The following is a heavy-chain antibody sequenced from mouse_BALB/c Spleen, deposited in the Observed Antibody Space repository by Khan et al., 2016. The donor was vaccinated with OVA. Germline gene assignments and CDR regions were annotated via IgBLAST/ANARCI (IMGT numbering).Heavy chain of an antibody. J-gene: IGHJ1*01. CDR3: ARDYGSLYWYFDV. Sequence: EVQLQESGPGLVKPSQTVSLTCTVTGISITTGNYRWSWIRQFPGNKLEWIGNIYYSGTISYNPFLTSRTTITHDTYTHRFFLEMNSLTAEDTATYYCARDYGSLYWYFDVWGAGTTVTVSS. V-gene: IGHV3-5*02. CDR2: IYYSGTI. CDR1: GISITTGNYR. D-gene: IGHD1-1*01.